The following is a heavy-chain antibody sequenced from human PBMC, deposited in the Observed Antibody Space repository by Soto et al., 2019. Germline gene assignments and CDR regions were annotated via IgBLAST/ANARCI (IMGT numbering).Heavy chain of an antibody. J-gene: IGHJ4*02. Sequence: QVQLQQCGAGLLKPSETLSLTCAVYGGSFSGYDWSWIRQPPGKGLEWIGEINHSGSTNYNPSLKSRVTISVDTSKNQFSLKLSSVTAADTAVYYCARVVWGFDYWGQGTLLTVSS. CDR2: INHSGST. CDR3: ARVVWGFDY. CDR1: GGSFSGYD. V-gene: IGHV4-34*01. D-gene: IGHD3-16*01.